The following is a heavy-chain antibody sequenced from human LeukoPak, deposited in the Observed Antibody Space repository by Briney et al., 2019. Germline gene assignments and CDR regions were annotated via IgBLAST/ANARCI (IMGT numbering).Heavy chain of an antibody. V-gene: IGHV4-34*01. D-gene: IGHD3-22*01. Sequence: PSETLSLTCAVYGGSFSGYYWSWIRQPPGKGLEWIGEINHSGSTNYNPSLKSRVTISVDTSKNQFSLKLSSATAADTAVYYCAREPRPHYYDSSGYYSWFDPWGQGTLVTVSS. J-gene: IGHJ5*02. CDR1: GGSFSGYY. CDR2: INHSGST. CDR3: AREPRPHYYDSSGYYSWFDP.